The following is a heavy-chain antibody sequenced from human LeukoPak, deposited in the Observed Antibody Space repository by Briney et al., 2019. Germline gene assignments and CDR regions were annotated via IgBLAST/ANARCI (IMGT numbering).Heavy chain of an antibody. CDR3: ARAKPYCSGVNCFSPAYYYLDV. V-gene: IGHV4-34*01. D-gene: IGHD2-15*01. Sequence: SETLSLTCAVYGGSFSGYYWSWIRQPPGKGLEWIGEVNHSGTTNYNPSFTSRLTISVDTSRKQFFLKLRSMTAADTAVYYCARAKPYCSGVNCFSPAYYYLDVWGKGTTVTVSS. CDR1: GGSFSGYY. CDR2: VNHSGTT. J-gene: IGHJ6*03.